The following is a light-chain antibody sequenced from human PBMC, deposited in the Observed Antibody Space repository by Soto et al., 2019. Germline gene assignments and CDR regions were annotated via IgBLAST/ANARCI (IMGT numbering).Light chain of an antibody. V-gene: IGLV2-14*01. CDR1: GNDVGAYNY. CDR3: SSYTSSSPCV. CDR2: EVS. J-gene: IGLJ1*01. Sequence: QSALTQPRSVSGSPGQSVTISCTGTGNDVGAYNYVSWYQQHPGRPPKLIIYEVSNRPSGVSNRFSGSKSGNTASLTISGLQAEDEADYYCSSYTSSSPCVFGTGTKVTVL.